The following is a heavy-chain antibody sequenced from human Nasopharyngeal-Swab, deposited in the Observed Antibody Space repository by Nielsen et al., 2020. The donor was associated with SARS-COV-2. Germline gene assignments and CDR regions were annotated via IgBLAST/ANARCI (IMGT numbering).Heavy chain of an antibody. D-gene: IGHD3-10*01. CDR3: ATWDYYGSGTMGIPFDY. J-gene: IGHJ4*02. CDR2: IYYSGST. Sequence: PGKGLEWIGSIYYSGSTYYNPSLKSRVTISVDTSKNQFSLKLSSVTAADTAVYYCATWDYYGSGTMGIPFDYWGQGTLVTVSS. V-gene: IGHV4-39*01.